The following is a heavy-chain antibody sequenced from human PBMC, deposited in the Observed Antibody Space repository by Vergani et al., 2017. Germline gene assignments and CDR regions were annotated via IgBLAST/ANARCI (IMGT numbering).Heavy chain of an antibody. V-gene: IGHV4-59*01. D-gene: IGHD6-13*01. Sequence: QVQLQESGPGLVKPSETLSLTCTVSGGSISSYYWSWIRQPPGKGLEWIGYSYYSGSTNYNTSLKSRVTISVDTSKNQFSLKLISVTAADTAVYYCARGWGIAAAGYYYYGMDVWGQGTTVTVSS. CDR3: ARGWGIAAAGYYYYGMDV. CDR2: SYYSGST. J-gene: IGHJ6*02. CDR1: GGSISSYY.